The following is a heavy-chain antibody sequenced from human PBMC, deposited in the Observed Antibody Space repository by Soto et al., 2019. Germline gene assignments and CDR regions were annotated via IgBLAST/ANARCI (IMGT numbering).Heavy chain of an antibody. CDR1: GGSFSGYY. CDR3: ARDGAYCGGDCQRWFDP. D-gene: IGHD2-21*02. CDR2: INHSGST. J-gene: IGHJ5*02. V-gene: IGHV4-34*01. Sequence: PSETLSLTCAAYGGSFSGYYWTWIRQPPGTGLEWIGEINHSGSTNYNPSLKSRVTISVDTSKNQFSLKLSSVTAADTAVYYCARDGAYCGGDCQRWFDPWGQGTLVTVSS.